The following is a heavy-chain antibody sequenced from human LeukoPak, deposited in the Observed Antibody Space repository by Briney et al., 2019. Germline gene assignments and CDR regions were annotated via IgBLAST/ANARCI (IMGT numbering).Heavy chain of an antibody. Sequence: SETLSLTCTVSGGSIPTSTYHWGWIRQPPGKGLEWIGEINHSGSTNYNPSLKSRVTISVDTSKNQFSLKLSSVTAADTAVYYCARGSSSADYWGQGTLVTVSS. V-gene: IGHV4-39*07. CDR3: ARGSSSADY. J-gene: IGHJ4*02. CDR2: INHSGST. D-gene: IGHD6-13*01. CDR1: GGSIPTSTYH.